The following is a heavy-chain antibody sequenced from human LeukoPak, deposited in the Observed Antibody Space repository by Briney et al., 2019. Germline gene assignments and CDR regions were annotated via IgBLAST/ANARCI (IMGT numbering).Heavy chain of an antibody. J-gene: IGHJ4*02. CDR1: GYTFTSYD. V-gene: IGHV1-8*01. Sequence: ASVKVSCKASGYTFTSYDINWVRQATGQGLEWMGWMNPNSGNTGYAQKFQGRVTMPRNTSISTAYMELSSLRSEDTAVYYCARGSRTHRETIFGVVTPGYWGQGTLVTVSS. CDR3: ARGSRTHRETIFGVVTPGY. CDR2: MNPNSGNT. D-gene: IGHD3-3*01.